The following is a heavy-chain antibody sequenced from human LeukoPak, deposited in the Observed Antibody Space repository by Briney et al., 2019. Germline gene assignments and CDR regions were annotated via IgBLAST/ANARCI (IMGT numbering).Heavy chain of an antibody. Sequence: GGSLRLSCAASGFTFSSYAMNWVRQAPGKGLEWVSGISDSGGSTYYADSVKGRFTISRDSSKNTLYLQMNRLRAEDTAVYYCAKGYYDILSGFDSWGQGTLVTVSS. V-gene: IGHV3-23*01. J-gene: IGHJ5*01. CDR2: ISDSGGST. CDR3: AKGYYDILSGFDS. CDR1: GFTFSSYA. D-gene: IGHD3-9*01.